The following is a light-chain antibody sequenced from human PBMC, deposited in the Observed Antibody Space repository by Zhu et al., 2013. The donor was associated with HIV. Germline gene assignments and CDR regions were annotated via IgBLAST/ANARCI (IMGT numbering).Light chain of an antibody. V-gene: IGKV1-9*01. Sequence: DIQLTQSPSFLSASVGDRVTITCWASQGISSYLAWYQQEPGKAPKLLIYTASTLQSGVPSRFSGSGSGTEFTLTISSLQPEDFATYYCQQFNSYPFTFGPGTKVDTK. CDR2: TAS. CDR1: QGISSY. J-gene: IGKJ3*01. CDR3: QQFNSYPFT.